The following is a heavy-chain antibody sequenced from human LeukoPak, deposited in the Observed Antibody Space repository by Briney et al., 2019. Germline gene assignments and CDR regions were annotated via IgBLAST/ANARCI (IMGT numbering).Heavy chain of an antibody. J-gene: IGHJ4*02. D-gene: IGHD4-23*01. Sequence: GSLRLSCAASGFTFSSYSMNWVRQPPGKGLEWIGEIYHSGSTNYNPSLKSRVTISVDKSKNQFSLKLSSVTAADTAVYYCARDPVIGGNSAGYFDYWGQGTLVTVSS. CDR2: IYHSGST. CDR1: GFTFSSYSM. V-gene: IGHV4-4*02. CDR3: ARDPVIGGNSAGYFDY.